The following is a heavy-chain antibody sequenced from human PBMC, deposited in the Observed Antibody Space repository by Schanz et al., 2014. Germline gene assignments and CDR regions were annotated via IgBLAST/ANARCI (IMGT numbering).Heavy chain of an antibody. D-gene: IGHD3-9*01. CDR2: IGVDGTTT. J-gene: IGHJ5*02. CDR3: AKAADWPVTRFDP. Sequence: EVQLLESGGGLVQPGGSLRLSCAASGFTFTNYAMSWVRQAPGKGLEWVSVIGVDGTTTYYADSVKGRFTISRDNSKSTLYLQMNSLRPEDTAVYYCAKAADWPVTRFDPWGQGTLVTVSS. CDR1: GFTFTNYA. V-gene: IGHV3-23*01.